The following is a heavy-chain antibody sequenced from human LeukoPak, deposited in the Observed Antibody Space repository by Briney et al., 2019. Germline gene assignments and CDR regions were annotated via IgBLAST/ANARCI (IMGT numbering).Heavy chain of an antibody. V-gene: IGHV4-34*01. J-gene: IGHJ2*01. D-gene: IGHD6-19*01. CDR3: ARHLYSSGWNWYFDL. Sequence: SETLSLTCAVYGGSFSGYYWSWIRQPPGKGLEWIGEINHSGSTNYNPSLKSRVTISVDTSKNQFSLKLSSVTAADTAVYYCARHLYSSGWNWYFDLWGRGTLVTVSS. CDR1: GGSFSGYY. CDR2: INHSGST.